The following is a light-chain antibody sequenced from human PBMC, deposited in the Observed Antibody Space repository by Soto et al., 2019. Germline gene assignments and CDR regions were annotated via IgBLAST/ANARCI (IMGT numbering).Light chain of an antibody. CDR3: QQYYSTLRT. V-gene: IGKV4-1*01. J-gene: IGKJ1*01. Sequence: DIVMTQSADSLSVSLGERATINCKSSQIVLYSSNNKNYLAWYQQKPGQPPKLLIYWASTRESGVPDRFSGSGSGTDFTLTISSLQAEDVAVYYCQQYYSTLRTFGQGTKVDIK. CDR1: QIVLYSSNNKNY. CDR2: WAS.